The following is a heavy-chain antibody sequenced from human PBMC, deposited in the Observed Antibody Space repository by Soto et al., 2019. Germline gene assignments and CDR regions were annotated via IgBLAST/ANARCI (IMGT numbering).Heavy chain of an antibody. CDR3: ARAIVVVVAATIDYFDY. CDR2: INHSGST. J-gene: IGHJ4*02. D-gene: IGHD2-15*01. CDR1: GGSFSGYY. V-gene: IGHV4-34*01. Sequence: QVQLQQWGAGLLKPSETLSLTCAVYGGSFSGYYWSWIRQPPGKGLEWSGEINHSGSTNYNPSLKSRLTISVDTPKNQFSLKLSSGTAADTAVYYCARAIVVVVAATIDYFDYWGQGTLVTVSS.